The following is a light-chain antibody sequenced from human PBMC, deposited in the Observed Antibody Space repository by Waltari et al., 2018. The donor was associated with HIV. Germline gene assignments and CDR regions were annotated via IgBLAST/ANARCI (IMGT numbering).Light chain of an antibody. CDR2: DVH. V-gene: IGLV2-14*03. CDR1: DLDVVLDNY. CDR3: SSFSSGPSLYV. J-gene: IGLJ1*01. Sequence: SALTQPASVSGSLGQSITISCSGSDLDVVLDNYFCWYQQSFGKAPKLIIFDVHKRPSGLSDRFSGSKSGNTASLIISGLQTEDEADYFCSSFSSGPSLYVFGTGTRVSVL.